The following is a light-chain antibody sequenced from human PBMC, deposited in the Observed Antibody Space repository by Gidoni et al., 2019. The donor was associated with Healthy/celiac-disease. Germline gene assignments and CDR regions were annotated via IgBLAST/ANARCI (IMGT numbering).Light chain of an antibody. J-gene: IGLJ2*01. Sequence: SYELTQPPSVSVSPGQTASITCSGDKLGDKYACWYQQKPGQSPVLVIYQDSQRPSGIPERFSGSNSGNTATLTISGTQAMDEADYYCQACDSSTAGVVFGGGTKLTVL. CDR2: QDS. CDR1: KLGDKY. V-gene: IGLV3-1*01. CDR3: QACDSSTAGVV.